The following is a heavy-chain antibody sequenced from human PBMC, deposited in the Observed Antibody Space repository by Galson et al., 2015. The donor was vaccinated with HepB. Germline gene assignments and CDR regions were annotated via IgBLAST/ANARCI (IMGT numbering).Heavy chain of an antibody. J-gene: IGHJ6*02. D-gene: IGHD1-7*01. V-gene: IGHV1-18*01. CDR3: ARDSRLELQLNNYCSYGMDV. CDR2: VSGYDGSA. Sequence: SVKVSCKASGYDFNKYGLSWVRQAPGQGLEWMGWVSGYDGSANYAPKFQGRVTMTTQKSTGTAFMEMRRLRSDDTAVYYGARDSRLELQLNNYCSYGMDVWGQGTAVIV. CDR1: GYDFNKYG.